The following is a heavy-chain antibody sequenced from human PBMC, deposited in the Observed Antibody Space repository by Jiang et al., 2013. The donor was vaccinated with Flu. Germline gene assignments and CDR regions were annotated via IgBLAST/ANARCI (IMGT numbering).Heavy chain of an antibody. V-gene: IGHV4-59*01. CDR3: ARWGTYHDAFDI. D-gene: IGHD3-16*01. CDR2: IYYSGPT. CDR1: AGSIGTYY. J-gene: IGHJ3*02. Sequence: GSGLVKPSETLSLTCTVSAGSIGTYYWSWIRQPPGKALEWIGHIYYSGPTKYNPSLKSRVTMSVDTSKNQFSLKLSSVTAADTAVYHCARWGTYHDAFDIWGQGTMVSVSS.